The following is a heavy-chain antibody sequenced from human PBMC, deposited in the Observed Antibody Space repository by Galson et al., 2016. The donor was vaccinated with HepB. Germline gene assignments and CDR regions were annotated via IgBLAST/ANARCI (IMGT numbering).Heavy chain of an antibody. D-gene: IGHD6-6*01. CDR3: AKPQTVRPLYSSSPDY. J-gene: IGHJ4*02. CDR2: ISWNSGSI. V-gene: IGHV3-9*01. Sequence: SLRLSCAASGFTFDDYAMHWVRQAPGKGLEWVSGISWNSGSIGYADSVKGRFTISRDNAKNSLYLQMNSLRAEDTALYYCAKPQTVRPLYSSSPDYWGQGTLVTVSS. CDR1: GFTFDDYA.